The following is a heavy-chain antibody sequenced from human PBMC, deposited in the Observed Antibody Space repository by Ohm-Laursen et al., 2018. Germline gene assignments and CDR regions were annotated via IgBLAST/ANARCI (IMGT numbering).Heavy chain of an antibody. CDR3: ARAVQGSSGLDY. Sequence: ASVTVSCNASGYTFTSYDINWVRQATGQGLEWMGWMNPNSGNTGYAQKFQGRVTMTRNTSISTAYMELSSLRSEDTAVYYCARAVQGSSGLDYWGQGTLVTVSS. J-gene: IGHJ4*02. D-gene: IGHD6-19*01. CDR1: GYTFTSYD. CDR2: MNPNSGNT. V-gene: IGHV1-8*01.